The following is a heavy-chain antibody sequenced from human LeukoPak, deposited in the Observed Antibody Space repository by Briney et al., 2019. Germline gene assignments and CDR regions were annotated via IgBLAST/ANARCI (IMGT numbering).Heavy chain of an antibody. CDR3: AKDSYYDYVWGSYRYTNQFDY. J-gene: IGHJ4*02. V-gene: IGHV3-48*01. D-gene: IGHD3-16*02. CDR2: ITGGSTTI. Sequence: GGSLRLSCAASGFTFRSYNMNWVRQAPGKGLEWVSYITGGSTTIYYADSVKGRFTISRDNAKNSLYLQMNSLRAEDTAVYYCAKDSYYDYVWGSYRYTNQFDYWGQGTLVTVSS. CDR1: GFTFRSYN.